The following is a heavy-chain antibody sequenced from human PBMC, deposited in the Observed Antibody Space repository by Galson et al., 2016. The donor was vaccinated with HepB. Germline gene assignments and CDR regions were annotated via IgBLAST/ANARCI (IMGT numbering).Heavy chain of an antibody. J-gene: IGHJ4*02. V-gene: IGHV3-23*01. Sequence: SLRLSCAASGFPFSSYAMSWVRQAPGKGLPWVSTISGAGTASYAYSVKGRFTISRDNSKNTLDLGMDSLRVEDTALYFCFRVPSNYADYSSGVGDCWGQGTLLTVSS. CDR2: ISGAGTA. CDR1: GFPFSSYA. D-gene: IGHD4-17*01. CDR3: FRVPSNYADYSSGVGDC.